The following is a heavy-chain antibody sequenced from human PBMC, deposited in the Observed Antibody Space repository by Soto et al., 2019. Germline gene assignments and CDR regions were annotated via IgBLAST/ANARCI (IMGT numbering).Heavy chain of an antibody. Sequence: QVHLVESGGGVVQPGRSLRLSCAAAGFTLSSYGMHWVRQAPGKGLEWVAVISDDGSKKYYADSVKGRFSISRDNPKNTLFLQMNSLRVEDTAVYYCAKVGDVYNSFFDYWGQGTLVTVSS. J-gene: IGHJ4*02. CDR3: AKVGDVYNSFFDY. CDR1: GFTLSSYG. CDR2: ISDDGSKK. D-gene: IGHD1-26*01. V-gene: IGHV3-30*18.